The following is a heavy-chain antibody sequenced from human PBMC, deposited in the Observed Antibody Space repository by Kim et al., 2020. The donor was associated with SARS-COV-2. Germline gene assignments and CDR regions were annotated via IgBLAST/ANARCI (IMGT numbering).Heavy chain of an antibody. V-gene: IGHV4-30-4*01. J-gene: IGHJ5*02. CDR2: IYYSGST. D-gene: IGHD3-3*01. CDR1: GGSISSGDYY. Sequence: SETLSLTCTVSGGSISSGDYYWSWIRQPPGKGLEWIGYIYYSGSTYYNPSLKSRVTISVDTSKNQFSLKLSSVTAADTAVYYCARGGLRTHPLGRRARWFDPWGQGTLVTVSS. CDR3: ARGGLRTHPLGRRARWFDP.